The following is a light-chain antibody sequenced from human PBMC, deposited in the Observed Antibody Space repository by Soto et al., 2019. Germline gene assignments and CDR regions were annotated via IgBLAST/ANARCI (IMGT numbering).Light chain of an antibody. CDR1: TGAVTSGYY. CDR2: STS. J-gene: IGLJ3*02. V-gene: IGLV7-43*01. CDR3: LLYYGGAQIGV. Sequence: QAVVTQEPSLTVSPGGTVTLTCASNTGAVTSGYYAHWFQQKPGQAPRALIYSTSNQYSWTPARFSGSLLGGKAALTLSGVQPEDEAEYYCLLYYGGAQIGVFGGGTKLTVL.